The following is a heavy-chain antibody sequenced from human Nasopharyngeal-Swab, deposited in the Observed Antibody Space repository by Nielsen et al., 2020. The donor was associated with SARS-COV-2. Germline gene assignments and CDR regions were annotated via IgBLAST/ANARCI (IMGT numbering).Heavy chain of an antibody. Sequence: GESLKLSCTGFGYSFANYCIGWVRQIPGKGLDWMGSVSPGNSDTRYSPAFHGRVTISADKSINTAYLQWTSLRASDSAVYYCARRAARDGYNYEVDPWGQGTLVTVSS. CDR1: GYSFANYC. J-gene: IGHJ5*02. D-gene: IGHD5-24*01. V-gene: IGHV5-51*01. CDR2: VSPGNSDT. CDR3: ARRAARDGYNYEVDP.